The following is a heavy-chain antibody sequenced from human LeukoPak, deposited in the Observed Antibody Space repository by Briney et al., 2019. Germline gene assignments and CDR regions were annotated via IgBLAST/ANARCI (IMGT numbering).Heavy chain of an antibody. CDR1: GVSFSGYY. D-gene: IGHD3-22*01. Sequence: PSETPSLTCAVYGVSFSGYYWSWIRQPPGKGLEWIGEINHSGSTNYNPSLKSRVTISVDTSKNQFSLKLSSVTAADTAVYYCASNYYDSLVPFDYWGQGTLVTVSS. CDR3: ASNYYDSLVPFDY. J-gene: IGHJ4*02. V-gene: IGHV4-34*01. CDR2: INHSGST.